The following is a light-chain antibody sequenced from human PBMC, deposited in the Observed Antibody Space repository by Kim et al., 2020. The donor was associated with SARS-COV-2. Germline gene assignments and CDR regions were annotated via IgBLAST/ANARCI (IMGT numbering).Light chain of an antibody. CDR2: DAA. J-gene: IGKJ4*01. CDR1: QSIGIA. V-gene: IGKV3-11*01. Sequence: PVEGANTACRSSQSIGIALGWYQHKRGQAPRLLIYDAASRVAGIPDRFSGGGSVTDVTLTIGSLEPEGFAVYYCQQRNNWPLAVTFGGGTKVDIK. CDR3: QQRNNWPLAVT.